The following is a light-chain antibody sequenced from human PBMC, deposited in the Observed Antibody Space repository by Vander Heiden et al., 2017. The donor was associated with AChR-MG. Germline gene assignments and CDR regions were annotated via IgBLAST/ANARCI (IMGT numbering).Light chain of an antibody. CDR1: QSLVHSDGNTY. CDR3: MQGTHWPPNT. Sequence: DVVMTQSPLSLPVTLGQPASISCRSSQSLVHSDGNTYLNWFQQRPGQSPRRLIYKVSNRDSGVPDRFSGSGSGTDFTLKISRVEAEDVGVYYCMQGTHWPPNTFGHGTKVDIK. J-gene: IGKJ3*01. CDR2: KVS. V-gene: IGKV2-30*02.